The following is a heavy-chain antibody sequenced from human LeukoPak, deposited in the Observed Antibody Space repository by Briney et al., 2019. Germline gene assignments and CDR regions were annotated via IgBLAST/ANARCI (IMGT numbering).Heavy chain of an antibody. CDR3: ARGPRISDYYYGMDV. J-gene: IGHJ6*02. CDR1: GFTFSSYA. V-gene: IGHV3-30-3*01. D-gene: IGHD2/OR15-2a*01. Sequence: GGSLRLSCAASGFTFSSYALSWVRQAPGKGLEWVAVISYDGSNKYYADSVKGRFTISRDNSMNTLYLQMNSLRAEDTAVYYCARGPRISDYYYGMDVWGQGTTVTVSS. CDR2: ISYDGSNK.